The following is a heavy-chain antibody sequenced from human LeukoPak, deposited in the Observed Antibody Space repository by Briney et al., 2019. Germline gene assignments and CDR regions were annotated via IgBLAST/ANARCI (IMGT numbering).Heavy chain of an antibody. CDR3: AKWGDFDVLTGYYVPDF. V-gene: IGHV3-23*01. D-gene: IGHD3-9*01. Sequence: PGASLRLSCAASGFTFSNYAMSWVRQAPGKGLEWVSAITGSGGNTNYADSVKGRFTISRDNSKNTLYLQMNSLRDEDTAVYYCAKWGDFDVLTGYYVPDFWGQGTLVTVSS. CDR1: GFTFSNYA. CDR2: ITGSGGNT. J-gene: IGHJ4*02.